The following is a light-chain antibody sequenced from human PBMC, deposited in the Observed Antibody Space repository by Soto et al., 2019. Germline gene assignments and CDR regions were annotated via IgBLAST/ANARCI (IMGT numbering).Light chain of an antibody. CDR2: GAS. Sequence: EFVLTQSPGTLSLSPGERATLSCRASQSVSSSYLAWYQQKPGQAPRLLIYGASSRATGIPDRFSGSGSGTDFTLTISILEPEDFAVYYCQQYCSSWTFGQGTKVDI. CDR1: QSVSSSY. J-gene: IGKJ1*01. CDR3: QQYCSSWT. V-gene: IGKV3-20*01.